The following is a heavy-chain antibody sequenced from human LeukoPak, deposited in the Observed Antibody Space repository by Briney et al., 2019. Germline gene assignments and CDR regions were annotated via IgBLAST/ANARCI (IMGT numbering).Heavy chain of an antibody. CDR3: ARALGRSKSLHYLDY. CDR2: LSFDGTNT. J-gene: IGHJ4*02. V-gene: IGHV3-30*03. CDR1: GFTFSSYF. D-gene: IGHD3-10*01. Sequence: GGSLRLSCTASGFTFSSYFMHWFRQTPGKGLEWVALLSFDGTNTIYADSVKGRFTISRDNSKDNLSLQMSSLRTEDTAIYYCARALGRSKSLHYLDYWGQGTPVTVSS.